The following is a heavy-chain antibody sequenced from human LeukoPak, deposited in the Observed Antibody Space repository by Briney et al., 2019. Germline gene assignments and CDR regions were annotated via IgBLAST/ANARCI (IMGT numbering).Heavy chain of an antibody. D-gene: IGHD4-17*01. V-gene: IGHV4-39*01. J-gene: IGHJ4*02. CDR3: AGYGDYFESLWWYYFDY. CDR2: IYYSGST. CDR1: GGSISSSSYY. Sequence: SETLSLTCTVSGGSISSSSYYWGWIRQPPGKGLEWIGSIYYSGSTYYNPSLKSRVTISVDTSKNQFSLKLSSVTAADTAVYYCAGYGDYFESLWWYYFDYWGQGTLVTVSS.